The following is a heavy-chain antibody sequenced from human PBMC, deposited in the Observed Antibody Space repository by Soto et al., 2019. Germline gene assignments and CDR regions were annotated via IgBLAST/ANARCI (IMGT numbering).Heavy chain of an antibody. J-gene: IGHJ3*02. D-gene: IGHD3-3*02. V-gene: IGHV4-39*01. CDR3: VRYDRINMKPYSPEGFHI. CDR1: GDSISSSNSH. CDR2: VYYGGAIFYSGNI. Sequence: NPSETLSLTCTVSGDSISSSNSHWGWTRQPPGKGLEYIGSVYYGGAIFYSGNIYYNPSLKSRVTISVDTSKNQFSPRLSSVTAADTGVYYCVRYDRINMKPYSPEGFHIWGQGTMVTVSS.